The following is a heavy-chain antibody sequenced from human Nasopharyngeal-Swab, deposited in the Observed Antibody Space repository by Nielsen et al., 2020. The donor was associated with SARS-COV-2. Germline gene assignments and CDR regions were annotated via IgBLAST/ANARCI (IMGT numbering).Heavy chain of an antibody. D-gene: IGHD3-3*01. CDR2: ISAYNGNT. V-gene: IGHV1-18*01. J-gene: IGHJ4*02. CDR3: ARDDSSNYDFWSGYYTSFDY. Sequence: ASVKVSCKASGYTFTSYGISWGGQAPGQGLEWMGWISAYNGNTNYAQKLQGRVTMTTDTSTSTAYMELRSLRSADTAVYYCARDDSSNYDFWSGYYTSFDYWGQGTLVTVSS. CDR1: GYTFTSYG.